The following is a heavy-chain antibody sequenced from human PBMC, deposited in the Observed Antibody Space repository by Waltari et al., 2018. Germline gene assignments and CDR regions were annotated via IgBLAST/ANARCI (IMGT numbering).Heavy chain of an antibody. CDR1: GYTFTTYY. D-gene: IGHD1-26*01. CDR3: ARDRSDRSLGREAGY. J-gene: IGHJ4*02. V-gene: IGHV1-46*01. CDR2: INPSDGGT. Sequence: QVELVQSGAEVKKPGASVKVSCKASGYTFTTYYIHWVRQAPGQGLEWMGTINPSDGGTTDAQKFQGRVTMTSDTSTSTVYMNLSSLTSEDTAVYYCARDRSDRSLGREAGYWGQGTLVTVSS.